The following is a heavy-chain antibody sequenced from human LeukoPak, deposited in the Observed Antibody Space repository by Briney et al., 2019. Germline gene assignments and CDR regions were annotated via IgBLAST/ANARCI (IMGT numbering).Heavy chain of an antibody. CDR2: IYYSGST. CDR1: GGSISSGDYY. CDR3: ARAPRGYSYGLYFDY. V-gene: IGHV4-30-4*01. J-gene: IGHJ4*02. Sequence: PSQTLSLTCTVSGGSISSGDYYWRWIRQPPGTCLEWIGYIYYSGSTYYNPSLKSRVTISVDTSKNQFSLKLSSVTAADTAVYYCARAPRGYSYGLYFDYWGQGTLVTVSS. D-gene: IGHD5-18*01.